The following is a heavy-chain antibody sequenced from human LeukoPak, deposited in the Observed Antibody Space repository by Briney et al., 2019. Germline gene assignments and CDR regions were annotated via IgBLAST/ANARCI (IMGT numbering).Heavy chain of an antibody. CDR3: ARDRDIVVVPAAIFSGPYYYYYGMDV. J-gene: IGHJ6*04. Sequence: GGSLRLSCAASGFTFSSYWMHWVRQAPGKGLVWVSRINSDGSSTSYADSVKGRLTISRDNAKNTLYLQMNSLRAEDTAVYYCARDRDIVVVPAAIFSGPYYYYYGMDVWGKGTTVTVSS. V-gene: IGHV3-74*01. CDR2: INSDGSST. CDR1: GFTFSSYW. D-gene: IGHD2-2*01.